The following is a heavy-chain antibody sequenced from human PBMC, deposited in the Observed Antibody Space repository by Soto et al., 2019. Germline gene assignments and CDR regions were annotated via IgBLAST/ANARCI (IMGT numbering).Heavy chain of an antibody. D-gene: IGHD3-10*01. Sequence: GGSLRLSCAASGFTFSSYGMRLVRQAAGKGLEWVTGILYDGSDKYYADSVKGRFTISRENSKNTLYLQMNSLRTEDSAVYYCAKAGGGFGDFVHHWGQGTPVTVSS. CDR1: GFTFSSYG. J-gene: IGHJ4*02. CDR2: ILYDGSDK. CDR3: AKAGGGFGDFVHH. V-gene: IGHV3-30*18.